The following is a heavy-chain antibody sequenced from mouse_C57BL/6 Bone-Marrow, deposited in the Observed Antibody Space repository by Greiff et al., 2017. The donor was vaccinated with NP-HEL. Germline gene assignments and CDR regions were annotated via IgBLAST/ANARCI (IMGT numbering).Heavy chain of an antibody. Sequence: VKLQESGAELARPGASVKMSCKASGYTFTSYTMHWVKQRPGQGLEWIGYINPSSGYTKYNQKFKDKATLTADKSSSTAYMQLSSLTSEDSAVYYCAKGYGSSPPFAYWGQGTLVTVSA. D-gene: IGHD1-1*01. CDR3: AKGYGSSPPFAY. V-gene: IGHV1-4*01. J-gene: IGHJ3*01. CDR1: GYTFTSYT. CDR2: INPSSGYT.